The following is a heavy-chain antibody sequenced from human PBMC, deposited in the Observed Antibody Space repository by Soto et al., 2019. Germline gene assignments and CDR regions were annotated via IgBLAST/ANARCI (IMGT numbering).Heavy chain of an antibody. J-gene: IGHJ4*02. CDR3: ARLSYRSGWYSDY. CDR2: LIPSFGTA. V-gene: IGHV1-69*12. Sequence: QVQLVQSGAEVKKPGSSVKVSCKASGGTFSSYAISWVRQAPGQGLEWMGGLIPSFGTASYAQKFQGRVTMTADESTSTAYMKLSSLSSEDPAVYDGARLSYRSGWYSDYWCQGTLVTVSS. D-gene: IGHD6-19*01. CDR1: GGTFSSYA.